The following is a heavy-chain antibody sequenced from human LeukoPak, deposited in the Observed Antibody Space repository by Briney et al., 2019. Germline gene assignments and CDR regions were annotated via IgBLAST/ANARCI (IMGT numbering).Heavy chain of an antibody. CDR2: IYPGDSDT. J-gene: IGHJ4*02. CDR1: GYSFTSNW. Sequence: GESLKISCKGSGYSFTSNWIGWVRQMPGKGLEWMGIIYPGDSDTRYSPSFQGQGTISADKSISTAYLQWSSLNASDTAMYYCARRLPPGGSGSYEVDYWGQGTLVTVSS. V-gene: IGHV5-51*01. D-gene: IGHD3-10*01. CDR3: ARRLPPGGSGSYEVDY.